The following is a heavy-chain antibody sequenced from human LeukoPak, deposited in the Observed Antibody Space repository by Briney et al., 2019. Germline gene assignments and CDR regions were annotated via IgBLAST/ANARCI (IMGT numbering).Heavy chain of an antibody. CDR1: GGSISSGDYY. CDR3: ARGAPVGGSIDY. CDR2: IFYTGST. J-gene: IGHJ4*02. Sequence: SQTLSLTCTVSGGSISSGDYYWSWIRQPPGKGLEWIGYIFYTGSTYYNPSLKSRVTISVDTSKNQFSLRLSSVTAADTAVYYCARGAPVGGSIDYWGQGTLVTVSS. V-gene: IGHV4-30-4*01. D-gene: IGHD2-15*01.